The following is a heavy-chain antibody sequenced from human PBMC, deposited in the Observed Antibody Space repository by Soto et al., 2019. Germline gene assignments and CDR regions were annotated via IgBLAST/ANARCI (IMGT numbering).Heavy chain of an antibody. D-gene: IGHD4-17*01. CDR2: ISYDGRNK. CDR3: AKGRGVDVTTRVFDY. J-gene: IGHJ4*02. V-gene: IGHV3-30*18. Sequence: QVQLVESGGGVVQPGRSLRLSCAASGFTFSSYGMHWVRQAPGKGLEWVAVISYDGRNKNYADSVKGRFTISRDNSKKTLWRQVNRLMGEDTAVYYCAKGRGVDVTTRVFDYWGQGTLVTVSS. CDR1: GFTFSSYG.